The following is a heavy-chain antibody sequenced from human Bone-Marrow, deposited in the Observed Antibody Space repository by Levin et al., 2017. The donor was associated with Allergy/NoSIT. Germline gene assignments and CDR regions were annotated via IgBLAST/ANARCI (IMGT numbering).Heavy chain of an antibody. J-gene: IGHJ6*02. CDR3: ARMSITMVRGAKPGGMDV. Sequence: SGSGPTLVKPTQTLTLTCTFSGFSLSTSEMCVSWIRQPPGKPLEWLARIDWDDDKYYSASLKTRLTISKDTSKNQVVLTMTNMDPVDTATYYCARMSITMVRGAKPGGMDVWGQGTTVTVSS. D-gene: IGHD3-10*01. V-gene: IGHV2-70*11. CDR1: GFSLSTSEMC. CDR2: IDWDDDK.